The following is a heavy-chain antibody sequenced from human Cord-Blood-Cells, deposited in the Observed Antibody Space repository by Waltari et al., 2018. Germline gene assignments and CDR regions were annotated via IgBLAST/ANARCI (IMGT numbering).Heavy chain of an antibody. D-gene: IGHD3-16*01. Sequence: QVQLQQWGAGLLKPSATLSLTCAVYGGSFSGYYWSWIRQPPGTGLEWIGEINHSGSTNYNPSLKSRVTISVDTSKNQFSLKLSSVTAADTAVYYCARQHWGYYFDYWGQGTLVTVSS. CDR2: INHSGST. V-gene: IGHV4-34*01. J-gene: IGHJ4*02. CDR3: ARQHWGYYFDY. CDR1: GGSFSGYY.